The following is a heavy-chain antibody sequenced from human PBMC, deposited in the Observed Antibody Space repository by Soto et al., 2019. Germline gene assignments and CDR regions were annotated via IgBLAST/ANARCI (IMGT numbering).Heavy chain of an antibody. J-gene: IGHJ6*02. CDR1: GGSIISGGYY. Sequence: PSETLSLTCTVSGGSIISGGYYWSWIRQHPVKCLEWIWYIYYSGSTYYNPSLKIRFTISLYTAKYQFSLNLSSVTGADTAVYYCAVIRGGYSMDVWGQGTTVTVSS. V-gene: IGHV4-31*03. CDR2: IYYSGST. CDR3: AVIRGGYSMDV. D-gene: IGHD2-15*01.